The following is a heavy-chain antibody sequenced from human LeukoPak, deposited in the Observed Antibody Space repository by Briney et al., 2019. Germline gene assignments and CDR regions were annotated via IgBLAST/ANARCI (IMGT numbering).Heavy chain of an antibody. J-gene: IGHJ4*02. CDR3: ARDRLPTLSA. Sequence: SETLSLTCTVSGGSISSGGYYWSWIRQPPGKGLEWIGYIYHSGSTYYNPSLKSRVTISVDTSKNQFSLKLSSVTAADTAVYYCARDRLPTLSAWGQGTLVTVSS. V-gene: IGHV4-30-2*01. D-gene: IGHD4-11*01. CDR1: GGSISSGGYY. CDR2: IYHSGST.